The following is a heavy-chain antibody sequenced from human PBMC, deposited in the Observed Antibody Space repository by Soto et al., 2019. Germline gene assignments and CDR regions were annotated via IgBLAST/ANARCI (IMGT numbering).Heavy chain of an antibody. CDR3: ARGDGAVGAAIDI. CDR1: GFTFSDHY. CDR2: ISSRSSEI. J-gene: IGHJ4*01. D-gene: IGHD2-15*01. Sequence: AGGSLRLSCVVSGFTFSDHYMNWVRQAPGKGLQWVAYISSRSSEINYADPVKGRFTISRDNAKNSVFLHMTSLAAEDTGVYFCARGDGAVGAAIDIWGHGTLVTVSS. V-gene: IGHV3-11*06.